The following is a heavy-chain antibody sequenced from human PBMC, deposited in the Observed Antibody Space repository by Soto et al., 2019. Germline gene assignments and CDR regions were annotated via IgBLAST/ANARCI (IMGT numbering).Heavy chain of an antibody. CDR3: AKRRRRCSTTSFRAGFDY. CDR2: ISYDGSNK. J-gene: IGHJ4*02. V-gene: IGHV3-30*18. Sequence: LRLSCAASGFTFSSYGMHWVRQAPGKGLEWVAVISYDGSNKYYADSVKGRFTISRDNSKNTLYLQMNSLRAEDTAVYYCAKRRRRCSTTSFRAGFDYWGQVTLVTASP. CDR1: GFTFSSYG. D-gene: IGHD2-2*01.